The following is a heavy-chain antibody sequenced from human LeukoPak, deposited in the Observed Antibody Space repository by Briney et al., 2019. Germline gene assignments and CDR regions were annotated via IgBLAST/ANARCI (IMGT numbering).Heavy chain of an antibody. CDR1: GFTFSDYY. CDR3: ARDGYYYGSGSYPRGHFDY. V-gene: IGHV3-11*04. J-gene: IGHJ4*02. D-gene: IGHD3-10*01. Sequence: PGGSLRLSCAASGFTFSDYYMSWIRQAPGKGLEWVSYISSSGSTIYYADSVKGRFTISRDNAKNSLYLQMNSLRAEDMAVYYCARDGYYYGSGSYPRGHFDYWGQGTLVTVSS. CDR2: ISSSGSTI.